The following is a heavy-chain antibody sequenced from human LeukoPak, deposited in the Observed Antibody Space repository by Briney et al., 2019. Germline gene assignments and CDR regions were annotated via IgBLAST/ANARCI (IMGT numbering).Heavy chain of an antibody. CDR2: ISGSGGST. CDR3: AKVGSYGYWYFDL. D-gene: IGHD1-26*01. CDR1: GVTFSSYA. Sequence: GGSLRLSCAASGVTFSSYAMSWVRQAPGKGLEWVSAISGSGGSTYYADSVKGRFTISRDNSKNTLYLQMNSLRAEDTAVYYCAKVGSYGYWYFDLWGRGTLVTVSS. J-gene: IGHJ2*01. V-gene: IGHV3-23*01.